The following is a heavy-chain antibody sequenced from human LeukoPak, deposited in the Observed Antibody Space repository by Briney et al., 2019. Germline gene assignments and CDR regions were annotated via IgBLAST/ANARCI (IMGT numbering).Heavy chain of an antibody. J-gene: IGHJ3*02. CDR2: INHSGST. Sequence: SETLSLTCAVYGGSFSGYYWSWIRQPPGQGLEWIGEINHSGSTNYNPSLKSRVTISVDTSKNQFSLKLSSVTAADTAVYYCARTQGEELLDGFDIWGQGTMVTVSS. CDR1: GGSFSGYY. D-gene: IGHD2-15*01. V-gene: IGHV4-34*01. CDR3: ARTQGEELLDGFDI.